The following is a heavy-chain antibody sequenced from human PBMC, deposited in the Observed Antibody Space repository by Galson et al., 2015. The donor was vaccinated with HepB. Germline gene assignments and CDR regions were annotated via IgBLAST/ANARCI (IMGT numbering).Heavy chain of an antibody. V-gene: IGHV1-69*13. Sequence: SVKVSCKASGGTFSSYAISWVRQAPGQGLEWMGGIIPIFGTANYAQKFQGRVTITADESTSTAYMELSSLRSEDTAVYYCANTNGEFYYYYGMDVWGQGTTVTVSS. CDR3: ANTNGEFYYYYGMDV. J-gene: IGHJ6*02. CDR2: IIPIFGTA. D-gene: IGHD3-10*01. CDR1: GGTFSSYA.